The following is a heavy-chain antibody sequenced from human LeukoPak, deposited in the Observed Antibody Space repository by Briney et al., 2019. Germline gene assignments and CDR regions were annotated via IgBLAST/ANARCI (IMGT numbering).Heavy chain of an antibody. CDR1: GYTFTSYD. CDR2: MNPNSGNT. J-gene: IGHJ6*02. V-gene: IGHV1-8*01. Sequence: ASVKVSCKASGYTFTSYDINWVRQATGQGLEWMGWMNPNSGNTGYAQKFQGRVTMTRNTSISTAYMELSSLRSEDTAVYYCARGLNLYSGRLARYYGMDVWGQGTTVTVSS. CDR3: ARGLNLYSGRLARYYGMDV. D-gene: IGHD1-26*01.